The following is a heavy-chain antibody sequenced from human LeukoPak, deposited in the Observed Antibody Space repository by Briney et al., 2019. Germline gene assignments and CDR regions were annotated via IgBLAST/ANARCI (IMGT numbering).Heavy chain of an antibody. CDR3: ARDFPYYDFWSGYPENNFDY. CDR1: GYTFTGYY. Sequence: ASVKVGCKASGYTFTGYYMHWVRQAPGQGLEWMGRINPNSGGTNYAQKFQGRVTMTRDTSISTAYMELSRLRSDDTAVYYCARDFPYYDFWSGYPENNFDYWGRGTLVTVSS. V-gene: IGHV1-2*06. CDR2: INPNSGGT. J-gene: IGHJ4*02. D-gene: IGHD3-3*01.